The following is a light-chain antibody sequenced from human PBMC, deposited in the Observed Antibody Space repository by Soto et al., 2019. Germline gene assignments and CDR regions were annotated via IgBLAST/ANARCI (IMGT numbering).Light chain of an antibody. J-gene: IGKJ1*01. CDR1: QSVSSSY. CDR2: GAS. CDR3: QQYGSSPKT. Sequence: EIVLTQSPGTLSLSPGERATLSCRASQSVSSSYLAWYQQKAGQAPMPLIYGASSRATGIPDRFSGSGSGKDFTLTISRLEPEDFAVYYCQQYGSSPKTFVQGTKVEIK. V-gene: IGKV3-20*01.